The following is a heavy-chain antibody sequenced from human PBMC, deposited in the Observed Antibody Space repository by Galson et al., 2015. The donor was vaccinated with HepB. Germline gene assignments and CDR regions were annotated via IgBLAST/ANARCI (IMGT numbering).Heavy chain of an antibody. CDR1: GFTVSSNY. D-gene: IGHD5-18*01. CDR3: ARGKDLRDTAMGYYYYYGMDV. V-gene: IGHV3-53*01. J-gene: IGHJ6*02. Sequence: SLRLSCAASGFTVSSNYMSWVRQAPGKGLEWVSVIYSGGSTYYADSVKGRFTISRDNSKNTLYLQMNSLRAEDTAVYYCARGKDLRDTAMGYYYYYGMDVWGQGTTVTVSS. CDR2: IYSGGST.